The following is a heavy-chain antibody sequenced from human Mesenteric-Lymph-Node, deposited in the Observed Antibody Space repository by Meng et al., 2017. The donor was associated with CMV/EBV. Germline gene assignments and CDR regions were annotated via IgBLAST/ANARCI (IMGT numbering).Heavy chain of an antibody. D-gene: IGHD6-19*01. CDR1: GYTFTGYY. Sequence: ASVKVSCKASGYTFTGYYMCWVRQAPAQGLEWMGWINPNSGGTNYAQKFQGRVTMTRDTSISTAYMELSSLIYDDTAVYYCARSGAVAGHYYFDYWGQGTLVTVSS. CDR2: INPNSGGT. V-gene: IGHV1-2*02. J-gene: IGHJ4*02. CDR3: ARSGAVAGHYYFDY.